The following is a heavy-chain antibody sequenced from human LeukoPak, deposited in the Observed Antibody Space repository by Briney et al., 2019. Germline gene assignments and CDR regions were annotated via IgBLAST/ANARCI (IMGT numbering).Heavy chain of an antibody. CDR1: GFTVSSNY. CDR2: IYSGGST. Sequence: GGSLRLSCAASGFTVSSNYMSWVRQAPGKGLEWVSVIYSGGSTYYADSVKGRFTISRDNSKNTLYLQMNSLRAEDTAVYYCARSRVGATYFDYWGQGTLVTVSS. D-gene: IGHD1-26*01. V-gene: IGHV3-66*01. J-gene: IGHJ4*02. CDR3: ARSRVGATYFDY.